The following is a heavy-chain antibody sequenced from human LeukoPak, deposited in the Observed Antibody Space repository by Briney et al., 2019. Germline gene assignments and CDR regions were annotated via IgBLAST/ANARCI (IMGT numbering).Heavy chain of an antibody. CDR3: ARDGRYCSGGSCYPPYYYYGMDV. Sequence: GASVKVSCKASGYTFTSYGISWVRQAPGQGLEWMGWISAYNGNTNYAQKLQGKVTMTTDTSTSTAYMELRSLRSDDTAVYYCARDGRYCSGGSCYPPYYYYGMDVWGQGTTVTVSS. CDR1: GYTFTSYG. CDR2: ISAYNGNT. D-gene: IGHD2-15*01. V-gene: IGHV1-18*01. J-gene: IGHJ6*02.